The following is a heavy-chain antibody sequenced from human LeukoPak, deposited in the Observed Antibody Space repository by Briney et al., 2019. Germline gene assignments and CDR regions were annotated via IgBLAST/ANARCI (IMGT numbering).Heavy chain of an antibody. J-gene: IGHJ4*02. D-gene: IGHD5-18*01. CDR3: ATPRTGYSYGYYHY. CDR2: ISSSSSTI. V-gene: IGHV3-48*01. Sequence: GGSLRLPCAASGFTFSSYSMNWVRQAPGKGLEWVSYISSSSSTIYYADSVKDRFTISRDNAKNSLYLQMNSLRAEDTAVYYCATPRTGYSYGYYHYWGQGTLVTVSS. CDR1: GFTFSSYS.